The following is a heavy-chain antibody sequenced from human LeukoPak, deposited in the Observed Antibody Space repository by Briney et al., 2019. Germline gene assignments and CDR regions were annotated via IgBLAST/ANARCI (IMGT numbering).Heavy chain of an antibody. CDR3: AKTTETYYYDSSGYYSDYFDY. V-gene: IGHV3-23*01. CDR1: GFTFSSYA. CDR2: ISGSGGST. J-gene: IGHJ4*02. D-gene: IGHD3-22*01. Sequence: PGGSLRLSCAASGFTFSSYAMSWVRQAPGKGLEWVSAISGSGGSTYYADSVKGRFTISRDNSKNTLYLQMNSLRAEDTAVYYCAKTTETYYYDSSGYYSDYFDYWGQGTLVTVSS.